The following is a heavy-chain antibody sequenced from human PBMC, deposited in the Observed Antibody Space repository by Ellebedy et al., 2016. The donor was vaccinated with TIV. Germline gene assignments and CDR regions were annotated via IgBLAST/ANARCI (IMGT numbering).Heavy chain of an antibody. V-gene: IGHV3-11*04. J-gene: IGHJ6*02. D-gene: IGHD2-15*01. CDR3: ARARVVVYYYGMDV. Sequence: PGGSLRLSCAASGFTFSDYYMSWIRQAPGKGLEWVSYISSSGSTIYYADSVKGRFTISRDNAKNSLYLQMNSLRAEDTAVYYCARARVVVYYYGMDVWGQGTTVTVSS. CDR1: GFTFSDYY. CDR2: ISSSGSTI.